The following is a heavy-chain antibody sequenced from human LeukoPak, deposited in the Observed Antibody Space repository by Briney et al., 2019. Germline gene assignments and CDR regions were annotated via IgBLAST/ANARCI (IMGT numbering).Heavy chain of an antibody. D-gene: IGHD6-19*01. Sequence: GGSLRLSCAASGFTFSSYAMRWVRQAPGKGLEWVAVISYDGSNKYYADSVKGRFTISRDNSKNTLYLQMNSLRAEDTAVYYCARVQQWLGDQRGSDYWGQGTLVTVSS. CDR1: GFTFSSYA. CDR2: ISYDGSNK. V-gene: IGHV3-30-3*01. CDR3: ARVQQWLGDQRGSDY. J-gene: IGHJ4*02.